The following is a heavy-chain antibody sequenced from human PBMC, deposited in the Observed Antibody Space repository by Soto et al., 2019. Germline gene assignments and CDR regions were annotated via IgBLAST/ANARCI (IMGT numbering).Heavy chain of an antibody. J-gene: IGHJ4*02. CDR3: AGSRRKRDIVVVVAATPALDY. CDR2: IYYSGST. Sequence: SETLSLTCTVSGGSISSYYWSWIRQPPGKGLEWIGYIYYSGSTNYNPSLKSRVTISVDTSKNQFSLKLSSVTAADTAVYYCAGSRRKRDIVVVVAATPALDYWGQGTLVTVSS. CDR1: GGSISSYY. V-gene: IGHV4-59*08. D-gene: IGHD2-15*01.